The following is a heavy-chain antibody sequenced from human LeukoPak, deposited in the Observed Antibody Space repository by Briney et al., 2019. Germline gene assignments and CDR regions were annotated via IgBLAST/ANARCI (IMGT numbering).Heavy chain of an antibody. CDR3: ARVVEYSSSWYGVLDY. CDR2: ISAYNGNT. CDR1: GYTFTSYG. V-gene: IGHV1-18*01. D-gene: IGHD6-13*01. J-gene: IGHJ4*02. Sequence: ASVKVSCKASGYTFTSYGISWVRQAPGQGLEWMGWISAYNGNTNYAQKLKGRVTMTTDTSTSTAYMELRSLRSDDTAVYYCARVVEYSSSWYGVLDYWGQGTLVTVSS.